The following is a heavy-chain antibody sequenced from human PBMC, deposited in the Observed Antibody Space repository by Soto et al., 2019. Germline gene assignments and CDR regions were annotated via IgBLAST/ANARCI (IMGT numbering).Heavy chain of an antibody. CDR1: GGPISSYY. Sequence: SETXFLTCTVSGGPISSYYWSWIRQPPGKGLEWIGYIYYSGSTNYNPSLKSRVTISVDTSKNQFSLKLSSVTAADTAVYYCARVLDSNSTSYYYYSYMDVWGKGTTVTVSS. D-gene: IGHD4-4*01. V-gene: IGHV4-59*01. CDR2: IYYSGST. CDR3: ARVLDSNSTSYYYYSYMDV. J-gene: IGHJ6*03.